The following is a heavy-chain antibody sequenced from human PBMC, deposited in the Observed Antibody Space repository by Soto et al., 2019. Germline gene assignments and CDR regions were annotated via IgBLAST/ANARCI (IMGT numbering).Heavy chain of an antibody. CDR3: ARGDIVVVTAIDV. Sequence: SETLSLTCAVYGGSFSGYYWSWIRQPPGKGLEWIGEINHSGSTNYNPSLKSRVTISVDTSKNQFSLKLSSVTAADTAVYYCARGDIVVVTAIDVWGQGTLVTVSS. V-gene: IGHV4-34*01. J-gene: IGHJ4*02. D-gene: IGHD2-21*02. CDR1: GGSFSGYY. CDR2: INHSGST.